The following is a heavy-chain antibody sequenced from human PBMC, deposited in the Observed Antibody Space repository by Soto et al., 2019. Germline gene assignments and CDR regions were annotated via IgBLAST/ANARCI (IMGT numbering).Heavy chain of an antibody. J-gene: IGHJ4*02. Sequence: ASVKVSCKASGYTFTSYGISWGRQAPGQGLEWMGWISAYNGNTNYAQKLQGRVTMTTDTSTSTAYMELRSLRSDDTAVYYCARLFGHYDFWSGYPHVDYWGQGTLVTVSS. D-gene: IGHD3-3*01. CDR2: ISAYNGNT. CDR3: ARLFGHYDFWSGYPHVDY. CDR1: GYTFTSYG. V-gene: IGHV1-18*01.